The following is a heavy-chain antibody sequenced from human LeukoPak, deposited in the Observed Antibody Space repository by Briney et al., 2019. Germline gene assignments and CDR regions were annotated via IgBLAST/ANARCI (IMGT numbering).Heavy chain of an antibody. D-gene: IGHD3-10*01. V-gene: IGHV3-20*04. CDR2: INWNGGST. CDR3: ARGPWVGFGESSEVVLDV. Sequence: PGGSLRLSCAASGFTFDDYGMSWVRQAPGKGLEWVSGINWNGGSTGYADSVKGRFTISRDNSKNTLYLQMNSLRAEDTAVYYCARGPWVGFGESSEVVLDVWGKGTTVTISS. J-gene: IGHJ6*04. CDR1: GFTFDDYG.